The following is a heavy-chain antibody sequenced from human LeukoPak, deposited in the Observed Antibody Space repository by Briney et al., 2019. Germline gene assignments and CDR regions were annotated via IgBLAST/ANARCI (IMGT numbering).Heavy chain of an antibody. D-gene: IGHD3-16*01. CDR3: AKYYGTSRTFDV. CDR2: ISSSGSTI. J-gene: IGHJ3*01. V-gene: IGHV3-48*03. Sequence: GGSLRLSCADSGFTFSSYEMNWVRQAPGKGLEWVSYISSSGSTIYYADSVKGRSTISRDNSKNTLYLQMNSLRAEDTALYYCAKYYGTSRTFDVWGQGTKVTVSS. CDR1: GFTFSSYE.